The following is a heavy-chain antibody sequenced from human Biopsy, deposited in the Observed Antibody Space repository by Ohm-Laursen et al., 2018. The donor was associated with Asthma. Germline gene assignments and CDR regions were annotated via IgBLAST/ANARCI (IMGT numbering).Heavy chain of an antibody. CDR2: IWYDGSNK. CDR1: GFTFSSYG. J-gene: IGHJ3*02. D-gene: IGHD3-3*01. V-gene: IGHV3-33*06. Sequence: SLRLSCTASGFTFSSYGMHWVRQAPGKGLEWVAVIWYDGSNKYYADSVKGRFTISRDNSKNTLYLQMNSLRAEGTAVYYCAKERYYDFWSGYPIWGQGTMVTVSS. CDR3: AKERYYDFWSGYPI.